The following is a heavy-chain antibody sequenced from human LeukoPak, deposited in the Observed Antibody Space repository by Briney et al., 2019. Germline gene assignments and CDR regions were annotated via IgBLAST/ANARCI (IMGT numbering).Heavy chain of an antibody. CDR3: ARWATKRPYFDY. CDR1: GFTFSSYE. CDR2: ISSSGSTI. D-gene: IGHD1-26*01. J-gene: IGHJ4*02. Sequence: PGGSLRLSCAASGFTFSSYEMNCVRQAPGKGLEWVSYISSSGSTIYYADSVKGRFTISRDNAKNSLYLQMNSLRAEDTAVYFCARWATKRPYFDYWGQGTLVTVSS. V-gene: IGHV3-48*03.